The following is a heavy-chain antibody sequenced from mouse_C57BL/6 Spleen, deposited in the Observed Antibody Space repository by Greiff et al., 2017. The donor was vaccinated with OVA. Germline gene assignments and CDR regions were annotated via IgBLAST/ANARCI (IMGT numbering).Heavy chain of an antibody. V-gene: IGHV1-55*01. D-gene: IGHD2-2*01. J-gene: IGHJ3*01. CDR1: GYTFTSYW. Sequence: QVHVKQPGAELVKPGASVKMSCKASGYTFTSYWITWVKQRPGQGLEWIGDIYPGSGSTNYNEKFKSKATLTVDTSSSTAYMQLSSLTSEDSAVYDGAREGNYGYGGSWFAYWGQGTLVTVSA. CDR2: IYPGSGST. CDR3: AREGNYGYGGSWFAY.